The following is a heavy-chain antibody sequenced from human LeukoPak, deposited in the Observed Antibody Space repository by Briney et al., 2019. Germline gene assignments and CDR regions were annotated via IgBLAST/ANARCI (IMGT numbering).Heavy chain of an antibody. CDR1: GGSISSGSDH. J-gene: IGHJ3*02. D-gene: IGHD3-10*01. CDR2: IYPSGST. Sequence: PSETLSLTCTVSGGSISSGSDHWSWIRQPAGKALEWIGRIYPSGSTNYDPSLKSRVTISVDTSRNQFSLKLNSVTAADTAVYYCAKSNGYGLLDIWGQGTMVTVSS. CDR3: AKSNGYGLLDI. V-gene: IGHV4-61*02.